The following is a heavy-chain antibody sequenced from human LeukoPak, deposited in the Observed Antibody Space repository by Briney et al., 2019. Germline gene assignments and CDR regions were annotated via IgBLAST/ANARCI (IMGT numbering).Heavy chain of an antibody. CDR3: ARMVRGVKGWFDP. Sequence: SGTLSLTCAVSGGSISSSNWWSWVRQPPGKGLEWIGSIYYSGSTYYNPSLKSRVTISVDTSKNQFSLKLSSVTAADTAVYYCARMVRGVKGWFDPWGQGTLVTVSS. J-gene: IGHJ5*02. D-gene: IGHD3-10*01. CDR1: GGSISSSNW. V-gene: IGHV4-4*02. CDR2: IYYSGST.